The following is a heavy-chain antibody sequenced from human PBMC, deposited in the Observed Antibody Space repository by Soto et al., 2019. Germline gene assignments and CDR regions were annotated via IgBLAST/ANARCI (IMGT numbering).Heavy chain of an antibody. Sequence: EVQLVESGGGLVQPGGSLRLSCAASGFTFSSYWMSWVRQAPGKGLEWVANIKQDGSEKYYVDSVKGRFTISRDNAKNSLYLQMNCLRAEDTAVYYCARAREAYCGGDCYEAGFDYWGQGTLVTVSS. D-gene: IGHD2-21*02. CDR3: ARAREAYCGGDCYEAGFDY. CDR1: GFTFSSYW. J-gene: IGHJ4*02. V-gene: IGHV3-7*04. CDR2: IKQDGSEK.